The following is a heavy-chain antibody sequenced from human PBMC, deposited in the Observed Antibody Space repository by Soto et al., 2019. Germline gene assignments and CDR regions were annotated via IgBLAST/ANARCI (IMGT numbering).Heavy chain of an antibody. CDR3: VGSIGAFWFDP. CDR2: IYHSGST. CDR1: GGSISSYY. J-gene: IGHJ5*02. Sequence: SETLSLTCTVSGGSISSYYWSWIRQPPGKGLEWIGYIYHSGSTYYNPSLKSRVTISVDRSKNQFSLKLSSVTAAGTAVYYCVGSIGAFWFDPWGQGTLVTVSS. D-gene: IGHD5-12*01. V-gene: IGHV4-59*04.